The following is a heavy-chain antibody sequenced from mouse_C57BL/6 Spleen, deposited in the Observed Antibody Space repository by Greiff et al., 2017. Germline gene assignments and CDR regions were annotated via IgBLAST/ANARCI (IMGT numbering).Heavy chain of an antibody. CDR1: GFNIKNTY. CDR3: ARWDYGSFYAMDY. D-gene: IGHD1-1*01. J-gene: IGHJ4*01. Sequence: VHVKQSVAELVRPGASVKLSCTASGFNIKNTYMHWVKQRPEQGLEWIGRIDPANGNTKYAPKFQGKATITADTSSNTAYLQLSSLTSEDTAIYYCARWDYGSFYAMDYWGQGTSVTVSS. CDR2: IDPANGNT. V-gene: IGHV14-3*01.